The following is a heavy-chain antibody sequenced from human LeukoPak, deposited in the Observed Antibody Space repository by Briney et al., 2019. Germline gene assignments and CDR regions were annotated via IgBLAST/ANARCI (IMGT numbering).Heavy chain of an antibody. CDR3: ARGVIAATISYFDY. CDR2: IWYDGSNK. CDR1: GFTFSSYG. D-gene: IGHD5-12*01. Sequence: GRSLRLSCAASGFTFSSYGMHWVRQAPGKGLEWVAVIWYDGSNKYYADSVKGRFTISRDNSKNTLYLQMNSLRAEDTAVYYCARGVIAATISYFDYWGQGALVTVSS. V-gene: IGHV3-33*01. J-gene: IGHJ4*02.